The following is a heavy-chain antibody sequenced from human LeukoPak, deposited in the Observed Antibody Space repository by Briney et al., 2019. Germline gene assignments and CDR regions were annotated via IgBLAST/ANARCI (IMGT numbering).Heavy chain of an antibody. CDR3: ARGVVVVPAASFFDY. CDR2: IYPGDSDT. Sequence: GESLKISCKGSGYSFTSYCIGWVRQMPGKGLEWMGIIYPGDSDTRYSPSFQGQVTISADKSISTAYLQWSSLKASDTAMYYCARGVVVVPAASFFDYWGQGTLVTVSS. D-gene: IGHD2-2*01. V-gene: IGHV5-51*01. J-gene: IGHJ4*02. CDR1: GYSFTSYC.